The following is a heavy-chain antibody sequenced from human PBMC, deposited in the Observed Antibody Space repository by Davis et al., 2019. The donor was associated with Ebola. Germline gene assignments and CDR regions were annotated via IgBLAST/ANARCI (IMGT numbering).Heavy chain of an antibody. Sequence: SETLSLTCTVSGGSISSYYWGWIRQPPGKGLEWIGSIYYSGSTYYNPSLKSRVTISVDTSKNQFSLKLSSVTAADTAVYYCARQEVGYSYEWDYWGQGTLVTVSS. CDR3: ARQEVGYSYEWDY. CDR1: GGSISSYY. CDR2: IYYSGST. D-gene: IGHD5-18*01. V-gene: IGHV4-39*01. J-gene: IGHJ4*02.